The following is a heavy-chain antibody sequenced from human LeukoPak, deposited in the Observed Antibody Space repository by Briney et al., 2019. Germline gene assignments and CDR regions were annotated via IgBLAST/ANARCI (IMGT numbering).Heavy chain of an antibody. J-gene: IGHJ6*02. V-gene: IGHV4-38-2*02. D-gene: IGHD2-15*01. CDR2: IYYSGST. Sequence: SETLSLTCTVSGYSISSSYYWGWIRQPPGKGLEWIGSIYYSGSTYYNPSLKSRVTISVDTSKNQFSLKLSSVTAADTAVYYCARGRNAYCSGGSCLSYYYYGMDVWGQGTTVTVSS. CDR1: GYSISSSYY. CDR3: ARGRNAYCSGGSCLSYYYYGMDV.